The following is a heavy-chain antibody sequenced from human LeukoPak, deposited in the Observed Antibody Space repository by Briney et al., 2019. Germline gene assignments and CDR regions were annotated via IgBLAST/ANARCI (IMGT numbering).Heavy chain of an antibody. J-gene: IGHJ4*02. CDR1: GFTFSSYS. CDR3: ACSSSWYLFDY. Sequence: GGSLRLSCAASGFTFSSYSMSWVRQAPGKGLEWVSAISYNGGSTDYADSVKGRFTISRDNSKNTLDLQMNSLRAEDTAVYYCACSSSWYLFDYWGQGTLVSVSS. CDR2: ISYNGGST. D-gene: IGHD6-13*01. V-gene: IGHV3-23*01.